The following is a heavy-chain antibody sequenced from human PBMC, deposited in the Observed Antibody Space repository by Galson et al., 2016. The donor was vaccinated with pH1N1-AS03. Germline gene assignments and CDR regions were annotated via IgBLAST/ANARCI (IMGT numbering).Heavy chain of an antibody. Sequence: ETLSLTCGVSGASVRSGDYYWNWIRQPPGQTLEWIAYIDYTGNPKYNPSLRSRVTISLDTSKNRFSLQMRSMTAADTAVFYCASALRGGYSDYVTLNVWGQGTTVIVSS. D-gene: IGHD4-11*01. CDR1: GASVRSGDYY. V-gene: IGHV4-61*08. CDR2: IDYTGNP. J-gene: IGHJ6*02. CDR3: ASALRGGYSDYVTLNV.